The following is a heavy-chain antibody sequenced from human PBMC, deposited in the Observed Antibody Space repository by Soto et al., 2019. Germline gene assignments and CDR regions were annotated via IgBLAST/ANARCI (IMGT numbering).Heavy chain of an antibody. V-gene: IGHV3-30-3*01. Sequence: QVQLVESGGGVVQPGRSLRLSCAASGFTFSSYAMHWVRQAPGKGLEWVAVISYDGSNKYYADSVKGRFTISRDNSKNTLYLQMNSLRAEDTAVYYCARDAVSRHYFDYWGQGTLVTVSS. CDR1: GFTFSSYA. J-gene: IGHJ4*02. CDR3: ARDAVSRHYFDY. D-gene: IGHD2-8*01. CDR2: ISYDGSNK.